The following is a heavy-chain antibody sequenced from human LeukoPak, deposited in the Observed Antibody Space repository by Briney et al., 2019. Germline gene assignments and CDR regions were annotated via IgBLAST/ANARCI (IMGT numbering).Heavy chain of an antibody. V-gene: IGHV4-59*08. CDR1: GGSISSSY. Sequence: SETLSLTCTVSGGSISSSYWSWIRQPPGKGLEWIGYIHYSGSTNYNPSLKSRATISVDTSKAHFSLKLSSATATDTAAYYCARHDPGWFDTWGQGTLVTVSS. J-gene: IGHJ5*02. CDR2: IHYSGST. D-gene: IGHD7-27*01. CDR3: ARHDPGWFDT.